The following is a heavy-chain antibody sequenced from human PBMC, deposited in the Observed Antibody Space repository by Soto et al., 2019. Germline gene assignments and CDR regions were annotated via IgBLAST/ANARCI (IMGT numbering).Heavy chain of an antibody. J-gene: IGHJ3*02. V-gene: IGHV6-1*01. CDR3: ARGDVIDI. CDR2: TYYRSKWKT. CDR1: GGSVSSNSAA. Sequence: SQTLLLPYALSGGSVSSNSAAWNWVRQSPSRGLEWLGRTYYRSKWKTDYAVSVRGRITINPDTSNNQFSLQLNSVTPGDTAVYYCARGDVIDIWGRGTMVTVSS.